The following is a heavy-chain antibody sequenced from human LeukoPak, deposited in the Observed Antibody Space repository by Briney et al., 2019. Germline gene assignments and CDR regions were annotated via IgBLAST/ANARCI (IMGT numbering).Heavy chain of an antibody. Sequence: SVKVSCKASGGTFSGYAISWVRQAPGQGLEWMGGIIPIFGTANYAQKFQGRVTITADESTSTAYMELSSLRSEDTAVYYCARDLYYYDSSGYYYGGYWFDPWGQGTLVTVSS. V-gene: IGHV1-69*13. CDR2: IIPIFGTA. J-gene: IGHJ5*02. CDR3: ARDLYYYDSSGYYYGGYWFDP. D-gene: IGHD3-22*01. CDR1: GGTFSGYA.